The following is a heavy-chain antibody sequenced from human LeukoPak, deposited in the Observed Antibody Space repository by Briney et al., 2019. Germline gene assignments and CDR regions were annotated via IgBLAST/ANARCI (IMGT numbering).Heavy chain of an antibody. CDR1: GGSISSGGYY. J-gene: IGHJ4*02. CDR2: IYTSGST. CDR3: ASETDCSGGSCYLPLW. Sequence: PSETLSLTCTVSGGSISSGGYYWSWIRQPAGKGLEWIGRIYTSGSTNYNPSLKSRVTISVDTSKNQFSLKLSSVTAADTAVYYCASETDCSGGSCYLPLWWGQGTLVTLSS. V-gene: IGHV4-61*02. D-gene: IGHD2-15*01.